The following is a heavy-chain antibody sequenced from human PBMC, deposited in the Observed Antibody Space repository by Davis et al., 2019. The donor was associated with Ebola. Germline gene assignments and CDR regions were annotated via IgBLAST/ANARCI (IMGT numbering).Heavy chain of an antibody. CDR3: AKAGGSGFSYSGMDV. V-gene: IGHV3-53*04. CDR2: IYSGGST. D-gene: IGHD3-10*01. Sequence: GGSLRLSCAASGFTVSSNYMSWVRQAPGKGLEWVSVIYSGGSTYYADSVKGRFTISRHNSKNTLYLQMNSLRAEDTAVYYCAKAGGSGFSYSGMDVWGQGTTVTVSS. CDR1: GFTVSSNY. J-gene: IGHJ6*02.